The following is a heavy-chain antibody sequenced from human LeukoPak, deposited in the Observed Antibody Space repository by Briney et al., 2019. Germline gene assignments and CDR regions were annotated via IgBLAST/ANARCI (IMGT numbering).Heavy chain of an antibody. CDR2: IIPIFGTA. CDR3: ARVLNSGSYWYYFDY. V-gene: IGHV1-69*13. D-gene: IGHD1-26*01. Sequence: SVEVSCKASGGTFSSYAISWVRQAPGQGLEWMGGIIPIFGTANYAQKFQGRVTITADESTSTAYMELSSLRSEDTAVYYCARVLNSGSYWYYFDYWGQGTLVTVSS. CDR1: GGTFSSYA. J-gene: IGHJ4*02.